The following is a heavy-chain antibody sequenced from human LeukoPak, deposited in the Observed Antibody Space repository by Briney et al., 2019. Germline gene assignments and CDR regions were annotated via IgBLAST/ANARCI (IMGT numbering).Heavy chain of an antibody. CDR3: ARGDFCSSSNCYLRPMDV. CDR2: VHYSGSS. D-gene: IGHD2-2*01. Sequence: SETLSLTCTVSGDSISSYYWSWIRQPPGKGLEWIGYVHYSGSSAYIPSLKSRVTMSVDTSKNQFSLKLRSVTAADTAVYYCARGDFCSSSNCYLRPMDVWGKGTTVTVSS. CDR1: GDSISSYY. V-gene: IGHV4-59*01. J-gene: IGHJ6*03.